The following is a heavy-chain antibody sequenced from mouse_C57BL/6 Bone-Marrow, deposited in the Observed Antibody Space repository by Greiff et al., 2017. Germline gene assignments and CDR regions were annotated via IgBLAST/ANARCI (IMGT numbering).Heavy chain of an antibody. D-gene: IGHD1-1*01. J-gene: IGHJ1*03. Sequence: QVQLQQPGAELVKPGASVKLSCKASGYTFTSYWMHWVKQRPGQGLEWIGMIHPNSGSTNYNEKFKGKATLTVDKSSSTAYMQLSSLTSEDSAVYYCARAPGSYWYFDVWGTGTTVTVSS. V-gene: IGHV1-64*01. CDR2: IHPNSGST. CDR1: GYTFTSYW. CDR3: ARAPGSYWYFDV.